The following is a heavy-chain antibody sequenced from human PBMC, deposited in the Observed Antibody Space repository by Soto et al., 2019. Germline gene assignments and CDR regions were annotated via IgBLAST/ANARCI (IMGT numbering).Heavy chain of an antibody. CDR3: ARDYDYVWGSPGTYFDY. Sequence: SVKVSCKASGYTFTGYYMHWVRQAPGQGLEWMGWINPNSGGTNYAQKFQGRVTMTRDTSISTAYMELSRLRSDDTAVYYCARDYDYVWGSPGTYFDYWGQGTLVTVSS. V-gene: IGHV1-2*02. CDR1: GYTFTGYY. J-gene: IGHJ4*02. CDR2: INPNSGGT. D-gene: IGHD3-16*01.